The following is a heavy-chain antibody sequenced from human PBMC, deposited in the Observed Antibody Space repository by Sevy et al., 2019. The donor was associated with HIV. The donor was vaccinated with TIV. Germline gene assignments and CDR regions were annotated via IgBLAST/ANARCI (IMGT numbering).Heavy chain of an antibody. CDR2: LYYSGTT. D-gene: IGHD6-19*01. V-gene: IGHV4-39*01. CDR3: ASPRNGSGWYVVY. CDR1: GGSISSTTYY. J-gene: IGHJ4*02. Sequence: SETLSLTCTVSGGSISSTTYYWGWIRQPPGKGLEWIGNLYYSGTTYYNPSLKSRVTISVDTSKNQFSLKLSSVTAADTAVYYCASPRNGSGWYVVYWGQGTLVTVSS.